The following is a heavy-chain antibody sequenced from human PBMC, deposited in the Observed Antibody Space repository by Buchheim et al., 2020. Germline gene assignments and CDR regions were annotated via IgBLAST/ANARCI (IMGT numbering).Heavy chain of an antibody. CDR3: ARGVRRDYMDV. CDR2: INSDGSST. V-gene: IGHV3-74*01. J-gene: IGHJ6*03. CDR1: GFTFSSYW. Sequence: EVQLVESGGGLVQPGGSLRLSCAASGFTFSSYWLHWVRQAPGQGLVWVSRINSDGSSTSYADSVKGRFTIPRDNAKNTLYLQMNGQRGEDTAVYYCARGVRRDYMDVWGKGTT.